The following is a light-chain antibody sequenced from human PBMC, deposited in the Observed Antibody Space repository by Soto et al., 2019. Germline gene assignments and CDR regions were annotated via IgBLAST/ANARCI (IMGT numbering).Light chain of an antibody. CDR1: NRDVGGYNY. CDR3: ISHTSSSTWV. V-gene: IGLV2-14*01. Sequence: QSALTQPASVSGSPGQSITISCAGTNRDVGGYNYVSWCQHHPGQAPKLMIYEVTNRPSGVCNRFSGSKSGNTAYLTISGLQAEDEADYYCISHTSSSTWVFGGGTKLTVL. CDR2: EVT. J-gene: IGLJ3*02.